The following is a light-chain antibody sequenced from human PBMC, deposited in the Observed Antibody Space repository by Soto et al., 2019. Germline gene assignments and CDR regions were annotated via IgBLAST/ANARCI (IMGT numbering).Light chain of an antibody. J-gene: IGKJ1*01. CDR3: QQSYSIPWT. CDR1: QSLSNY. CDR2: AAS. Sequence: DIQMTQSPSSLSASVGDRVTITCRASQSLSNYLNWYQQKPGKAPKVLISAASSLQSGVPSRFSGSGSGTDFTLTINSLQPEDFATYYCQQSYSIPWTFGQGTKVEIK. V-gene: IGKV1-39*01.